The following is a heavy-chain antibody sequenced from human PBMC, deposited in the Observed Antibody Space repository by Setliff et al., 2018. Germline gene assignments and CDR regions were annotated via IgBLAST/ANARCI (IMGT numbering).Heavy chain of an antibody. J-gene: IGHJ1*01. CDR2: FDPEDGET. Sequence: EASVKVSCKVSGYTLTELSMHWVRQAPGKGLEWMGGFDPEDGETIYAQKFQGRVTMTEDTSTDTAYMELSSLRSEDTAVYYCATVFWSGYYVAEYFQHWGQGTLGTVS. CDR3: ATVFWSGYYVAEYFQH. D-gene: IGHD3-3*01. V-gene: IGHV1-24*01. CDR1: GYTLTELS.